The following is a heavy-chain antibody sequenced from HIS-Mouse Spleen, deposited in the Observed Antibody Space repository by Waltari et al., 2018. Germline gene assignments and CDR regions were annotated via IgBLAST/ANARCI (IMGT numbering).Heavy chain of an antibody. V-gene: IGHV1-69*04. Sequence: QVQLVQSGAEVKKPGSSVKVSCKASGGTFSSYAISWVRQAPGQGLEWMGRIIPILGIANYAQKFQGRVTITADKSTSTAYMELSSLRSEDTAVYYCARCSPLVPAASSLDYWGQERWSPSPQ. CDR1: GGTFSSYA. CDR2: IIPILGIA. D-gene: IGHD2-2*01. J-gene: IGHJ4*01. CDR3: ARCSPLVPAASSLDY.